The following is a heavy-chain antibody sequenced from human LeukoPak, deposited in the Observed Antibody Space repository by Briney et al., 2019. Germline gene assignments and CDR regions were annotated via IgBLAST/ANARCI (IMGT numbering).Heavy chain of an antibody. CDR3: ARDLVAVAGTGMDV. CDR2: ISSSSSYI. J-gene: IGHJ6*02. V-gene: IGHV3-21*01. D-gene: IGHD6-19*01. CDR1: GFTFSSYS. Sequence: GGSLRLSCAASGFTFSSYSMNWVRQAPGKGLEWVSSISSSSSYIYYADSVKGRFTISRDNAEKTLYLQMNSLRAEDTAVYYCARDLVAVAGTGMDVWGQGTTVTVSS.